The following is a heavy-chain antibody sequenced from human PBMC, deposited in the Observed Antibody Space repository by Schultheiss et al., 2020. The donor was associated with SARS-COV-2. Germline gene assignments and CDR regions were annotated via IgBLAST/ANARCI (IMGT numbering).Heavy chain of an antibody. CDR3: TTGHTMVRGVSAY. Sequence: GGSLRLSCAASGFTFSNAWMNWVRQAPGKGLEWVGRIKSKTDGGTTDYAAPVKGRFTISRDDSKNTLYLQMNSLKTEDTAVYYCTTGHTMVRGVSAYWGQGTLVTVSS. V-gene: IGHV3-15*07. D-gene: IGHD3-10*01. CDR1: GFTFSNAW. CDR2: IKSKTDGGTT. J-gene: IGHJ4*02.